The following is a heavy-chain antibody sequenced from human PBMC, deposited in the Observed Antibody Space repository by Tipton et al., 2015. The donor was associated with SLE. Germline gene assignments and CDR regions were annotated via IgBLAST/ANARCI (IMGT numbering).Heavy chain of an antibody. J-gene: IGHJ6*03. CDR2: FYYSENT. V-gene: IGHV4-39*01. Sequence: LRLSCTVSGGSIGSSSYYWGWIRQPPGKGLEWVGCFYYSENTYYNPSLKSRVTISVDTSKNQFSLKLSSVTAADTAVYYCARLSAAYFYYMDVWGKGTTVTVSS. CDR1: GGSIGSSSYY. D-gene: IGHD2-15*01. CDR3: ARLSAAYFYYMDV.